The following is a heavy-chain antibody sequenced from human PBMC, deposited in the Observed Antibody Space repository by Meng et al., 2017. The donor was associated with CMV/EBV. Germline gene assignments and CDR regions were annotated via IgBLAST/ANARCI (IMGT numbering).Heavy chain of an antibody. J-gene: IGHJ4*02. Sequence: GESLKISCTASGFTFGDYAMSWVRQAPGKGLEWVGFIRSKAYGGTTEYAASVKGRFTISRDDSKSIAYLQMNSLKTEDTAMYYCTRVVVPAAISVGFDYWGQGTLVTVSS. D-gene: IGHD2-2*01. V-gene: IGHV3-49*04. CDR3: TRVVVPAAISVGFDY. CDR1: GFTFGDYA. CDR2: IRSKAYGGTT.